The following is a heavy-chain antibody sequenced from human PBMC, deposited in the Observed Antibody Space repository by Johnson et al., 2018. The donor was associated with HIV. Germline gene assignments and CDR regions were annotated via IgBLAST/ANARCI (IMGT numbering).Heavy chain of an antibody. V-gene: IGHV3-20*04. CDR2: INWTGGST. D-gene: IGHD1-1*01. CDR1: GFTFDDYG. J-gene: IGHJ3*02. Sequence: EQLVESGGGVVQPGRSLRLSCAASGFTFDDYGMSWVRQAPGKGLEWVSGINWTGGSTGYADSVKGRFTISRDNFKNTVYLQMNSLRTDDTAVYYCARGYTWNDVSIWGQGTMVTVSS. CDR3: ARGYTWNDVSI.